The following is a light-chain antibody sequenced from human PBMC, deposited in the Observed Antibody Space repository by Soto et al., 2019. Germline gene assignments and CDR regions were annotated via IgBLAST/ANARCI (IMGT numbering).Light chain of an antibody. V-gene: IGKV3-20*01. CDR1: QSFSNNY. CDR2: GAS. CDR3: QHYGTSTT. Sequence: EIVLTQSPGTLSLSPGERATLSYRASQSFSNNYLAWYQQKPGQAPRLLIYGASSRATGIPDRFSGSGSGTDFTLTISRLEPEDFAVYYCQHYGTSTTFGQGTKVEIK. J-gene: IGKJ1*01.